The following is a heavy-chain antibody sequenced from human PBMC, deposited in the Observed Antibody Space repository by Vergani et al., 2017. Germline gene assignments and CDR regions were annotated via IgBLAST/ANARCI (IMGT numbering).Heavy chain of an antibody. CDR2: IRYDGTKR. J-gene: IGHJ1*01. Sequence: QVQLVESGGGVVQPGGSLRLSCAASGFTFSSYGMHWVRQAPGKGLEWVAFIRYDGTKRFYGDSVKGRFTIYRDNSQTTVFLQMNSLRADDTAVYYCTKAGQYDSDNFHDSWGQGALVTVAS. CDR3: TKAGQYDSDNFHDS. V-gene: IGHV3-30*02. CDR1: GFTFSSYG. D-gene: IGHD3-22*01.